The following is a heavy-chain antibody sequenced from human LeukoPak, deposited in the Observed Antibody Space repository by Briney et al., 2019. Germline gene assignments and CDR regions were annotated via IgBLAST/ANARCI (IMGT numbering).Heavy chain of an antibody. V-gene: IGHV3-74*01. CDR1: GFSFSGHW. J-gene: IGHJ4*02. CDR3: ARITAMVTAFVY. D-gene: IGHD5-18*01. Sequence: GGSLRLSCIASGFSFSGHWMHWARQLPGKGLVWVSRISPTGSTTSYADSVKGRFTISRDNAKNTLYLQMNSLRAEDTAVYYCARITAMVTAFVYWGQGTLVTVSS. CDR2: ISPTGSTT.